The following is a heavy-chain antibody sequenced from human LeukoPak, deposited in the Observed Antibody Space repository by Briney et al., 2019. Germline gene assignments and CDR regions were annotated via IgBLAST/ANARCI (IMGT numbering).Heavy chain of an antibody. CDR1: GYTFTSYG. Sequence: ASVKVSCKASGYTFTSYGISWVRQAPGQGLEWMGWISAYNGNTNYAQKLQGRVTMTTDTSTSTAYMELRSLRSDDTAVYYCAREYYYGSGSYPYQYYYYMDVWGKGTTVIVSS. J-gene: IGHJ6*03. CDR2: ISAYNGNT. CDR3: AREYYYGSGSYPYQYYYYMDV. V-gene: IGHV1-18*01. D-gene: IGHD3-10*01.